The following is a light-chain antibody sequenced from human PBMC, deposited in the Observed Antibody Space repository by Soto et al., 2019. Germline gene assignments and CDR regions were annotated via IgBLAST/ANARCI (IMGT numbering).Light chain of an antibody. CDR3: SSYISTNTRVV. CDR2: EVS. CDR1: SSDVGDYNY. Sequence: QSALTQPASVSGSPGQSITISCTGTSSDVGDYNYVSWYQLHPGKAPKLMIYEVSNRPSGVSNRFSGSKSGNTASLTISGLQAEDEAEYYCSSYISTNTRVVFGGGTQLTVL. V-gene: IGLV2-14*01. J-gene: IGLJ2*01.